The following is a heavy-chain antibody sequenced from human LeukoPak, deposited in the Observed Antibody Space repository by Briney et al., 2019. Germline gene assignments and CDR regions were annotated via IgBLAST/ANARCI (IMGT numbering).Heavy chain of an antibody. J-gene: IGHJ6*02. CDR1: GGSISNTNW. Sequence: PSETLSLTCGVSGGSISNTNWWTWVRQPPGKGLEWIGEVNLQGSTNYNPSLKSRVAISVDKSENHISLKLTSVTAADTAVYYCARERAPTWLQFDNYYYGMDVWGQGTTVTVSS. CDR2: VNLQGST. D-gene: IGHD5-24*01. CDR3: ARERAPTWLQFDNYYYGMDV. V-gene: IGHV4-4*02.